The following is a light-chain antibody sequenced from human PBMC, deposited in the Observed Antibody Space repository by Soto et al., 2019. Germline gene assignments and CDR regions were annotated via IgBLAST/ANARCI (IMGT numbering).Light chain of an antibody. V-gene: IGLV2-14*01. CDR1: SSDVGGYNH. CDR2: EVT. CDR3: SSYITTNTLYV. J-gene: IGLJ1*01. Sequence: QSVLTQPASVSGSPGQSITISCAGTSSDVGGYNHVSWYQHRPGNAPKRIIYEVTKRPSGVSNRFSGSKSGNTATLTISGLQAEDEADYFCSSYITTNTLYVFGSGTKVTVL.